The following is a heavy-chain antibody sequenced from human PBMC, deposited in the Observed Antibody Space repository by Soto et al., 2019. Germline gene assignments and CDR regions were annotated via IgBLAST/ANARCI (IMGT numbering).Heavy chain of an antibody. CDR3: AHLGTFYYGMDV. CDR1: GFSLSPSAVG. J-gene: IGHJ6*02. CDR2: IYWNDDK. V-gene: IGHV2-5*01. Sequence: QITLKESGPTLMKPTQTLTLTCTFSGFSLSPSAVGVGWIRQPPGKALEWLALIYWNDDKRYSPSLKSRLTITKDTSKNQVVLTMTNMDPVDTATYYCAHLGTFYYGMDVWGQGTTVTVSS.